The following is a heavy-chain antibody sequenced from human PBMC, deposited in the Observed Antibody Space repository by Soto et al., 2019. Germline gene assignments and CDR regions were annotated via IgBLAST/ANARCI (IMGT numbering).Heavy chain of an antibody. CDR2: ITGDTHEA. Sequence: QVQLVQSGAEVKKPGASVTVSCKASGYTFDRYAMSWLRQAPGQGLEWMGWITGDTHEATYAQKFQGRVSLTRDRSTTTAYMELRSLRYDDTAVYSCARDRPTDHWGQGTLVTVSS. V-gene: IGHV1-18*01. CDR1: GYTFDRYA. CDR3: ARDRPTDH. J-gene: IGHJ5*02.